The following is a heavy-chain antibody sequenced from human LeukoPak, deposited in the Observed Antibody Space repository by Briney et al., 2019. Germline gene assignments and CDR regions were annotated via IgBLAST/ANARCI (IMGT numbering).Heavy chain of an antibody. V-gene: IGHV4-34*01. CDR2: INHSGST. CDR1: GGSFSGYY. D-gene: IGHD6-19*01. J-gene: IGHJ4*02. Sequence: SETLSLTCAVYGGSFSGYYWSWIRQPPGKGLEWIGEINHSGSTNYNPPLKSRVTISVDTSKNQFSLKLSSVTAADTAVYYCARLTGYSSGSIDYWGQGTLVTVSS. CDR3: ARLTGYSSGSIDY.